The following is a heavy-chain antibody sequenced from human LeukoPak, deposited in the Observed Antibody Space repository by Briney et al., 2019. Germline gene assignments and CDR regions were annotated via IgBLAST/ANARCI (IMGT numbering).Heavy chain of an antibody. CDR1: GFTFSSYG. Sequence: PGGSLRLSCAASGFTFSSYGMHWVRQAPGKGLEWVAFIRYDGSNKYYADSVKGRFTISRDNSKNTLYLQMNSLRAEDTAVYYCALRGIWFGELIFDYWGQGTLVTVSS. CDR2: IRYDGSNK. CDR3: ALRGIWFGELIFDY. V-gene: IGHV3-30*02. J-gene: IGHJ4*02. D-gene: IGHD3-10*01.